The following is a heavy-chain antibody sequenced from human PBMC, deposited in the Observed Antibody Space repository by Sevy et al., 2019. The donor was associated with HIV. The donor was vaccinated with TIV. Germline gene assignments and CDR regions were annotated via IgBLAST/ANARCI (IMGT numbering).Heavy chain of an antibody. V-gene: IGHV3-21*01. CDR2: ISSSSSYI. Sequence: GGSLRLSCAASGFTFSSYSMNWVRQAPGKGVEWVSSISSSSSYIYYADSVKGRFTISRDNAKNSLYLQMNSLRAEDTAVYYCARDLRGVIPYDYWGQGTLVTVSS. J-gene: IGHJ4*02. CDR3: ARDLRGVIPYDY. CDR1: GFTFSSYS. D-gene: IGHD3-10*01.